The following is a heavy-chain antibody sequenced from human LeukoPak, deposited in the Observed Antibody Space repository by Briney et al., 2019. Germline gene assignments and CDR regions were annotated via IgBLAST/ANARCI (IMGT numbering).Heavy chain of an antibody. Sequence: PSETLSLTCTVSGGSISSYYWSWIRQPPGKGLEWIGYIYYSGSTNYNPSLKSRVTISVDMSKNQFSLKLSSVTAADTAVYYCARIKYSSSIDYWGQGILVTVSS. CDR1: GGSISSYY. CDR3: ARIKYSSSIDY. J-gene: IGHJ4*02. D-gene: IGHD6-6*01. V-gene: IGHV4-59*12. CDR2: IYYSGST.